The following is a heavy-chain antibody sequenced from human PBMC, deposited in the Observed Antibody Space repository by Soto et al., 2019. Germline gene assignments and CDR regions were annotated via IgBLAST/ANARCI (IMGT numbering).Heavy chain of an antibody. CDR3: AKVAVARYYYYYMDV. Sequence: SLRLSCAASGFTFDDYAMHWVRQAPGKGLEWVSGISWNSGSIGYADSVKGRFTISRDNAKNSLYLQMNSLRAEDTALYYCAKVAVARYYYYYMDVWGKGTTVTVSS. J-gene: IGHJ6*03. CDR1: GFTFDDYA. V-gene: IGHV3-9*01. D-gene: IGHD6-19*01. CDR2: ISWNSGSI.